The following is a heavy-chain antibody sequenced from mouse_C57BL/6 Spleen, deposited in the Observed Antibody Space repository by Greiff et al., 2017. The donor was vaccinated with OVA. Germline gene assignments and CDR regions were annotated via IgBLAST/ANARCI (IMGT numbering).Heavy chain of an antibody. D-gene: IGHD1-1*01. CDR3: ARDLLLCFDD. CDR2: IDPANGNT. CDR1: GFTIKNTY. J-gene: IGHJ1*03. V-gene: IGHV14-3*01. Sequence: VQLQQSVAELVRPGASVKLSCTASGFTIKNTYMHWVKQRPEQGLEWIGRIDPANGNTKYAPKFQGKATITADTSSNTAYLQLSSLTAEDTAIYYCARDLLLCFDDWGTGTTVTVSS.